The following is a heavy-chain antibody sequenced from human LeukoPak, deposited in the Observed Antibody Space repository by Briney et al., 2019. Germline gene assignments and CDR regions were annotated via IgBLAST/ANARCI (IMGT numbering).Heavy chain of an antibody. CDR1: GFTFDDYA. Sequence: SLRLPCAASGFTFDDYAMHWVRQAPGKGLEWVSGISWNSGSIGYADSVKGRFTISRDNAKNSLYLQMNSLRAEDTALYYCAKDPTVTTTGGAFDIWGQGTMVTVSS. CDR2: ISWNSGSI. V-gene: IGHV3-9*01. CDR3: AKDPTVTTTGGAFDI. D-gene: IGHD4-17*01. J-gene: IGHJ3*02.